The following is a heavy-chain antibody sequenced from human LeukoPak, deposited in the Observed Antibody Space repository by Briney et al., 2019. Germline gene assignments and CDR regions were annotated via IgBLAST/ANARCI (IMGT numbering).Heavy chain of an antibody. CDR3: ARGGWYPESFQH. CDR1: GGSISRYY. Sequence: SETLSLTCTVSGGSISRYYWNWIRQPPGKGLEWIGYIYYSGSTNYNPSLKSRVTISVDTSKNQFSLQLRSVTAADTAVYYCARGGWYPESFQHWGQGALVTVSS. CDR2: IYYSGST. V-gene: IGHV4-59*01. D-gene: IGHD6-19*01. J-gene: IGHJ1*01.